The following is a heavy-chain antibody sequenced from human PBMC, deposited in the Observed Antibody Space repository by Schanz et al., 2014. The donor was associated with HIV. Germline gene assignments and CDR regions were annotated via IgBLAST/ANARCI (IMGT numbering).Heavy chain of an antibody. CDR1: GFSFSDYW. Sequence: EVQLVESGGGLVQPGGSLTLSCAASGFSFSDYWMHWARQVPGKGLLWVSRMNNDVSSRLYADSVKGRFTISRDNAKNTLYLQMNSLRDEDTAVYYCARRSSDGGYYDNWGQGTLVTVSS. D-gene: IGHD2-15*01. J-gene: IGHJ4*02. V-gene: IGHV3-74*01. CDR3: ARRSSDGGYYDN. CDR2: MNNDVSSR.